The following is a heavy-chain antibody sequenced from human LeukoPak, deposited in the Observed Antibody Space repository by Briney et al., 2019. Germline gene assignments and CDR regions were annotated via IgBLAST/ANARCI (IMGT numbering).Heavy chain of an antibody. CDR2: ISSSSSYI. CDR1: GFTFSSYS. J-gene: IGHJ4*02. CDR3: ARDSGSRFDY. Sequence: GGSLRLSCAASGFTFSSYSMNWVRQAPGKGLEWVSSISSSSSYIYYADSVKGRFTISRDNAKNSLYLQMNSLRAEDTAMYYCARDSGSRFDYWGQGTLVTVSS. D-gene: IGHD1-26*01. V-gene: IGHV3-21*01.